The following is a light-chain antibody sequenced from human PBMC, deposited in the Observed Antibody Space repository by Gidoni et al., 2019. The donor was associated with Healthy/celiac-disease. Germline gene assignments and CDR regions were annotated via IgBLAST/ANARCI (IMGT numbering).Light chain of an antibody. J-gene: IGKJ4*01. CDR3: QQYGGSLT. V-gene: IGKV3-20*01. CDR1: QSVSSSY. CDR2: GAS. Sequence: IVLTQSPGTLSSSPGERATLSCRASQSVSSSYLAWYQQKPGQAPRLLIYGASSRAAGIPDRCSGSGSGTDFTLTISRLEPEDFAVYYCQQYGGSLTFGGGTKVEIK.